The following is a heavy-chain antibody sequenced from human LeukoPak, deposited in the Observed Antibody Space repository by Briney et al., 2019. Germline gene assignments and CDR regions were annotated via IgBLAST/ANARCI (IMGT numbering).Heavy chain of an antibody. Sequence: PSQTLSLTXTVSGGSISSGSYYWSRIRQPAGEGLEWIGRIYTSGSTNYNPSLKSRVTISVDTSKNQFSLKLSSVTAADTAVYYCVRDVKYSSGWYFDYWGQGTLVTVSS. CDR1: GGSISSGSYY. J-gene: IGHJ4*02. D-gene: IGHD6-19*01. CDR2: IYTSGST. CDR3: VRDVKYSSGWYFDY. V-gene: IGHV4-61*02.